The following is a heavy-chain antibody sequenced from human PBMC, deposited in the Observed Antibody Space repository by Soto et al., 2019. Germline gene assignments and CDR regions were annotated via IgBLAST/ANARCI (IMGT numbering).Heavy chain of an antibody. Sequence: PSETLSLTCSVSGGSITNSSHYWGWIRQPPGKGLESIANIYHGGSTYYNPSLKSRVTISVDTSKNQFSLNLNSVTAADTAVYYCPRVPSPWGQGTLVTVSS. CDR2: IYHGGST. CDR3: PRVPSP. J-gene: IGHJ5*02. CDR1: GGSITNSSHY. V-gene: IGHV4-39*07.